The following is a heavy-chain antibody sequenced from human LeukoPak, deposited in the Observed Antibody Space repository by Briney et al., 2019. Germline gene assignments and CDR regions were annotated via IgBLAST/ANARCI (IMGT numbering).Heavy chain of an antibody. V-gene: IGHV5-10-1*01. CDR3: ARNTVPKD. CDR1: GFSFTSYW. D-gene: IGHD2-8*01. Sequence: GESLKISCKGSGFSFTSYWISWVRQMPGKGLEWMGRIDPSDSYTDYSPSFQGHVTISADKSVSTAYLQWSSLKTSDTAMYYCARNTVPKDWGQGTLVTVSS. CDR2: IDPSDSYT. J-gene: IGHJ4*02.